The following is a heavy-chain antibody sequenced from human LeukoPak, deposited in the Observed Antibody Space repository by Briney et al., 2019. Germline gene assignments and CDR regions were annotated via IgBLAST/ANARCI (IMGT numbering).Heavy chain of an antibody. CDR3: ARWYCSGGSCYYFDY. D-gene: IGHD2-15*01. J-gene: IGHJ4*02. CDR1: GYSFTSYW. Sequence: GESLKISCKGSGYSFTSYWIGWVRQMPGKGMEWMGIIYPGDSDTRYSPSFQGQVTISADKSISTAYLQWSSLKASDTVMYYCARWYCSGGSCYYFDYWGQGTLVTVSP. V-gene: IGHV5-51*01. CDR2: IYPGDSDT.